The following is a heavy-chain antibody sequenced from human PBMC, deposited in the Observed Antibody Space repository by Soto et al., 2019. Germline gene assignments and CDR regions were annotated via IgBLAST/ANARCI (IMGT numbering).Heavy chain of an antibody. Sequence: ASVKVSCKASGYTFTSYYMHWVRRAPGQGLEWMGIINPSGGSTSYAQKFQGRVTMTRDTSTSTVYMELSSLRSEDTAVYYCAREVVVTAIRRSGAFDIWGQGTMVTVSS. D-gene: IGHD2-21*02. V-gene: IGHV1-46*01. CDR3: AREVVVTAIRRSGAFDI. J-gene: IGHJ3*02. CDR2: INPSGGST. CDR1: GYTFTSYY.